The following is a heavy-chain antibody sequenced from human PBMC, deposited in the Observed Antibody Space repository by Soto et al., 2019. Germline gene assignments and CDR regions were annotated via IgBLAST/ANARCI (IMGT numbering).Heavy chain of an antibody. CDR3: ARDEAVAGTNWFDP. V-gene: IGHV1-2*02. CDR2: INPNSGGT. Sequence: ASVKVSCKASGYTFTGYYMHWVRRAPGQGLEWMGWINPNSGGTNYAQKFQGRVTMTRDTSISTAYMELSRLRSDDTAVYYCARDEAVAGTNWFDPWGQGTLVTVSS. J-gene: IGHJ5*02. D-gene: IGHD6-19*01. CDR1: GYTFTGYY.